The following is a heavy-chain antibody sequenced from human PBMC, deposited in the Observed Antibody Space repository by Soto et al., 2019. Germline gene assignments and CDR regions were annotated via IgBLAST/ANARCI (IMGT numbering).Heavy chain of an antibody. CDR3: ARDHYGSGSYPYGMAV. CDR2: IYSGGST. CDR1: GFTVSSNY. D-gene: IGHD3-10*01. Sequence: EVQLVESGGGLVQPGGSLRLSCAASGFTVSSNYMSWVRQAPGKGLERVSVIYSGGSTYYADSVKGRFTISRHNSKNTLYLQMNSLRAEDTAVYYCARDHYGSGSYPYGMAVWGQGTTVTVSS. J-gene: IGHJ6*02. V-gene: IGHV3-53*04.